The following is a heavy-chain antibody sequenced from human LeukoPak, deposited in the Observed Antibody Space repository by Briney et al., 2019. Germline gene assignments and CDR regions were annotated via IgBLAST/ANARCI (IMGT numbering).Heavy chain of an antibody. J-gene: IGHJ4*02. CDR2: IYYSGST. D-gene: IGHD2-21*01. V-gene: IGHV4-59*01. CDR3: ARYGGGGGYFDY. CDR1: GGSISSYY. Sequence: SETLSLTCTVSGGSISSYYWSWIRQPPGKGVEWIGYIYYSGSTNYNPSLKSRVTISVDTSKNQFSLKLSSVTAADTAVYYCARYGGGGGYFDYWGQGTLVTVSS.